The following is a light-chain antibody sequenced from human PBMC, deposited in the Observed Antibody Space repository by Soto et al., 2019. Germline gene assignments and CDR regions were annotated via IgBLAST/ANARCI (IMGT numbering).Light chain of an antibody. Sequence: QSALTQPASVSGSPGQSITISCTGTSSDVGAYDYVSWYQQHPGKAPKLMIYEVSNRPSGVSTRFSGSKSGNTASLTISGLQAEDEADYHCSSYTSSSTLLFGGGTKLTVL. CDR1: SSDVGAYDY. J-gene: IGLJ2*01. V-gene: IGLV2-14*01. CDR2: EVS. CDR3: SSYTSSSTLL.